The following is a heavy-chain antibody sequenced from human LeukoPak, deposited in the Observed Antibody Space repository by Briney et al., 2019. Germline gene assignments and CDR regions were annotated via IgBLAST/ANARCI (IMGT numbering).Heavy chain of an antibody. V-gene: IGHV3-74*01. D-gene: IGHD3-22*01. CDR1: GFTFSSYW. CDR3: AKEGDSSGYYPDY. Sequence: GGSLRLSCAASGFTFSSYWMHWVRQAPGKGLVWVSRINSDGSSTSYADSVKGRFTISRDNAKDTLYLQMDSLRAEDTAVYYCAKEGDSSGYYPDYWGQGTLVTVSS. J-gene: IGHJ4*02. CDR2: INSDGSST.